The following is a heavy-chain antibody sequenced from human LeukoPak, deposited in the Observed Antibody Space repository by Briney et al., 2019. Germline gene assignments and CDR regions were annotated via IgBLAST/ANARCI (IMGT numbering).Heavy chain of an antibody. J-gene: IGHJ6*02. Sequence: GGSLRLSCAASGFTFSSYAMSWVRQAPGKGLEWVSAISGSGGSTYYADSVKGRFTISRDNSKNTLYLQMNSLRAEDTAVYYCAKDVGAVTIYYYYYYGMDVWGQGTTDTVSS. D-gene: IGHD3-16*01. CDR1: GFTFSSYA. CDR2: ISGSGGST. V-gene: IGHV3-23*01. CDR3: AKDVGAVTIYYYYYYGMDV.